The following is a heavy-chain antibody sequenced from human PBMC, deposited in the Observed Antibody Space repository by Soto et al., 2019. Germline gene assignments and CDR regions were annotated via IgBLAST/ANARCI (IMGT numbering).Heavy chain of an antibody. CDR3: ARHNGSSYGYYYYGMDV. CDR2: TYYVGST. J-gene: IGHJ6*02. Sequence: SETLSLTCTVSGGSLSSSNWWTWVRQAPGKGLEWIGGTYYVGSTSYNPSLKSRVTISVDTSNNQFSLKLSSVTAADTAVYYCARHNGSSYGYYYYGMDVWGQGTTVTVSS. D-gene: IGHD5-18*01. V-gene: IGHV4-39*01. CDR1: GGSLSSSNW.